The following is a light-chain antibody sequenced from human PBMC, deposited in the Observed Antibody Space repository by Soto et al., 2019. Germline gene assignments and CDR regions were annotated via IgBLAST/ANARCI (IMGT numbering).Light chain of an antibody. J-gene: IGKJ1*01. CDR3: HQYKTYSRT. Sequence: DIQMTQSPSTLSASVGDRITITCRASQSINTWLAWFQQQPGKAPKLLIYEGSTLERGVPSTFSGSESGTEFPLTIRRVQADDFASFYCHQYKTYSRTFGQGTKVEVK. CDR1: QSINTW. V-gene: IGKV1-5*03. CDR2: EGS.